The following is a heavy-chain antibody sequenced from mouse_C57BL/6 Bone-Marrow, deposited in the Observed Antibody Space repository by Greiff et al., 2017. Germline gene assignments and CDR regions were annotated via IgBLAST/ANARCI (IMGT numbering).Heavy chain of an antibody. J-gene: IGHJ4*01. CDR2: ISDGGSYT. V-gene: IGHV5-4*01. CDR1: GFTFSSYA. CDR3: ARDQSYYYGAMDY. D-gene: IGHD1-1*01. Sequence: EVKLVESGGGLVKPGGSLKLSCAASGFTFSSYAMSWVRQTPEKRLEWVATISDGGSYTYYPDNVKGRFTISRDNAKNNLYLQMSHLKSEDTAMYYCARDQSYYYGAMDYWGQGTSVTVSS.